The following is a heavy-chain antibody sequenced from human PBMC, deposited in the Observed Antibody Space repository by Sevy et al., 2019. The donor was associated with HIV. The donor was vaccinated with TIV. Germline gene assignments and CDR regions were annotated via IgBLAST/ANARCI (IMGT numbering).Heavy chain of an antibody. CDR1: GFTYTYD. J-gene: IGHJ4*02. D-gene: IGHD6-19*01. V-gene: IGHV3-23*01. Sequence: GGSLRLSCAASGFTYTYDISWVRQAPGKGLERGSRISGSGDTTYYADFVKGRFTISRDNSKNTFYLQMNSLRANDTALYYCAKDHSGFDSWGQGTLVTVSS. CDR3: AKDHSGFDS. CDR2: ISGSGDTT.